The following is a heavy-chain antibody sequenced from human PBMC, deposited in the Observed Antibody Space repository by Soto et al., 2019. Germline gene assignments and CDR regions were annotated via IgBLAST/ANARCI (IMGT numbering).Heavy chain of an antibody. V-gene: IGHV1-2*04. CDR2: INPNSGGT. CDR3: ARGPDPNMLTYGMDV. Sequence: GASVKVSCKASGYTFTGYYMHWVRQAPGQGLEWMGWINPNSGGTNYAQKFQGWVTMTRDTSISTAYMELSRLRSDDTAVYYCARGPDPNMLTYGMDVWGQGTTVTVSS. J-gene: IGHJ6*02. CDR1: GYTFTGYY. D-gene: IGHD2-8*01.